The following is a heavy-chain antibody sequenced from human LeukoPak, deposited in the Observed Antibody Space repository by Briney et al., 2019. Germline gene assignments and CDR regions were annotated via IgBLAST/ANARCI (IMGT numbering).Heavy chain of an antibody. D-gene: IGHD3-9*01. CDR1: IGSHNSYF. V-gene: IGHV4-4*07. CDR2: VSDTGRA. Sequence: RPSETLSLTCTVSIGSHNSYFWTWVRQPAGKGLEWIGRVSDTGRAYYNPSLESRVTISLDTSKNQFSLKVTSVTAADTAVYYCARGKEMTRTSGYYSFDFWGQGTLVSVSS. J-gene: IGHJ4*02. CDR3: ARGKEMTRTSGYYSFDF.